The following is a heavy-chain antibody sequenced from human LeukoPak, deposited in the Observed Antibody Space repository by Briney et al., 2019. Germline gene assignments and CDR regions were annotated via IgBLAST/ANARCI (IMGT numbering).Heavy chain of an antibody. CDR1: GYTFTNYD. D-gene: IGHD7-27*01. J-gene: IGHJ4*02. CDR3: ARVWGSIDY. Sequence: ASVKVSCKPSGYTFTNYDINWVRQATGQGLEWMGWMNPKSGNTGSAQRFQGRVTLTRDTSISTAYMELSSLRFEDTAVYYCARVWGSIDYWGQGTLVTVSS. V-gene: IGHV1-8*01. CDR2: MNPKSGNT.